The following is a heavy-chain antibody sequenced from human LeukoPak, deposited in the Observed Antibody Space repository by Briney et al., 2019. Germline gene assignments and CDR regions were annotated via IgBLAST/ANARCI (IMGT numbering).Heavy chain of an antibody. J-gene: IGHJ4*02. V-gene: IGHV3-9*01. CDR2: ISWNSGSI. Sequence: GRSLRLSCAASGFTFDDYAMHWVRQAPGKGLEWVSGISWNSGSIGYADSVKGRFTISRDNAKNSLYLQMNSLRAEDTALYYCAEGRSITIFGVDLAFDYWGQGTLVTVSS. CDR1: GFTFDDYA. D-gene: IGHD3-3*01. CDR3: AEGRSITIFGVDLAFDY.